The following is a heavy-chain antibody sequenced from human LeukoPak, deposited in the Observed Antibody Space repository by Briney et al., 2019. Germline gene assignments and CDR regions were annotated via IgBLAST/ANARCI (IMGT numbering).Heavy chain of an antibody. Sequence: SETLSLTCAVYGGSFSGYYWSWIRQPPGKGLEWIGEINHSGSTNYNPSLKSRVTISVDTPKNQFSLKLSSVTAADTAVYYCARGYIAARLWGQGTLVTVSS. CDR1: GGSFSGYY. CDR2: INHSGST. CDR3: ARGYIAARL. V-gene: IGHV4-34*01. D-gene: IGHD6-6*01. J-gene: IGHJ4*02.